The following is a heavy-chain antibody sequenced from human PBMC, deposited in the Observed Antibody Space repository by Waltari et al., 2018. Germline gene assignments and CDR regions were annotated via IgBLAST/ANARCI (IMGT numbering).Heavy chain of an antibody. D-gene: IGHD2-15*01. CDR2: IYYSGST. CDR1: GGSISSYY. CDR3: ARRSGHYYYYGMDV. J-gene: IGHJ6*02. Sequence: QVQLQESGPGLVKPSATLSLTCPVPGGSISSYYWSWIRQPPGKGLEWIGYIYYSGSTNYNPSLKSRVTISVDTSKNQFSLKLSSVTAADTAVYYCARRSGHYYYYGMDVWGQGTTVTVSS. V-gene: IGHV4-59*08.